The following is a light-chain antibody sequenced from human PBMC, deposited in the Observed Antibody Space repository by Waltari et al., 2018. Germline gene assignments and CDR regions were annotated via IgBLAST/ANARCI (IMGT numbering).Light chain of an antibody. V-gene: IGKV3-20*01. J-gene: IGKJ4*01. CDR2: STY. Sequence: EIVLTQSPGTLSLSPGDRATLPCRASQTVSTFALSWYQQKPGQAPRVLINSTYNRATGIPDRFSGSGSGTDFTLTINRLAPEDFAMYYCQQYDGIVVTFGGGTKVEI. CDR1: QTVSTFA. CDR3: QQYDGIVVT.